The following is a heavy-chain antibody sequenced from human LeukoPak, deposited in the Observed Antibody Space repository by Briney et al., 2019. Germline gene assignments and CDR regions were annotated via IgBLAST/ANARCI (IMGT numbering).Heavy chain of an antibody. CDR3: ARDGYGYEYYYYMDV. V-gene: IGHV1-69*13. J-gene: IGHJ6*03. CDR1: GGTFSSYA. CDR2: IIPIFGTA. D-gene: IGHD5-18*01. Sequence: SVKVSCKASGGTFSSYAISWVRQAPGQGLEWMGGIIPIFGTANYAQKFQGRVTITADESTSTAYMELRSLRSDDTAVYYCARDGYGYEYYYYMDVWGKGTTVTISS.